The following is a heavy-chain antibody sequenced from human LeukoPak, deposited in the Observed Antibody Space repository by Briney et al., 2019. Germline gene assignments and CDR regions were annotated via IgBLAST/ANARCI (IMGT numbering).Heavy chain of an antibody. V-gene: IGHV5-51*01. D-gene: IGHD3-22*01. Sequence: ESLKISCKGSGYSFTSYWIGWVRQMPGKGLEWMGIIYPGDSDTRYSPSFQGQVTISADKSISTAYLQWSSLKASDTAMYYCARHQGGYYDSSGSKGWFDPWGQGTLVTVSS. CDR1: GYSFTSYW. J-gene: IGHJ5*02. CDR3: ARHQGGYYDSSGSKGWFDP. CDR2: IYPGDSDT.